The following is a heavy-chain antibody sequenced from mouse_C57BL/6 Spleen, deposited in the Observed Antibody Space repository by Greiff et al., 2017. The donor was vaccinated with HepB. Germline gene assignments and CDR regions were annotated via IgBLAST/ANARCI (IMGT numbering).Heavy chain of an antibody. D-gene: IGHD2-5*01. Sequence: QVQLKQSGPGLVAPSQSLSITCTVSGFSLTSYAISWVRQPPGKGLEWLGVIWTGGGTNYNSALKSRLSISKDNSKSQVFLKMNSLQTDDTARYYCSRKAPYSNYLYAMDYWGQGTSVTVSS. J-gene: IGHJ4*01. V-gene: IGHV2-9-1*01. CDR3: SRKAPYSNYLYAMDY. CDR1: GFSLTSYA. CDR2: IWTGGGT.